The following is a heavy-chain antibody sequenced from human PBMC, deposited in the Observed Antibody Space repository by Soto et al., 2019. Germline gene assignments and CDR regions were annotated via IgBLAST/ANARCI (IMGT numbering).Heavy chain of an antibody. Sequence: EVHLVESGGGLVKPGGSLRLYCAASGLPFSKAWMSWVRQAPGKGLEWVGRAKNKGTTDYAAPVKDRFSISRDDSQNMVYLQMDSLKTEDTAVYYCTTEEEDNGNDGDFDYWGQGTLVTVSS. CDR3: TTEEEDNGNDGDFDY. CDR2: AKNKGTT. CDR1: GLPFSKAW. V-gene: IGHV3-15*01. D-gene: IGHD1-1*01. J-gene: IGHJ4*02.